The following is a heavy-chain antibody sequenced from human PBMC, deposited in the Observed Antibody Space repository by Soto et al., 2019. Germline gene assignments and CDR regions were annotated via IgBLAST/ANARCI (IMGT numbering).Heavy chain of an antibody. CDR1: GFTFDDYA. CDR3: AKSSDSSGYYVVDY. J-gene: IGHJ4*02. V-gene: IGHV3-9*01. D-gene: IGHD3-22*01. CDR2: ISWKSGSI. Sequence: PGGSLRLSCAASGFTFDDYAMHWVRQAPGKGLEWVSGISWKSGSIGYADSVKGRFTISRDNAKNSLYLQMNSLRAEDTALYYCAKSSDSSGYYVVDYWGQGTLVTVSA.